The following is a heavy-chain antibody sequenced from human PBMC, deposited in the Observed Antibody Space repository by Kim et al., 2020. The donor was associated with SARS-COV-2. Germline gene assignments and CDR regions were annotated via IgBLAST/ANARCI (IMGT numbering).Heavy chain of an antibody. Sequence: ASVKVSCKASGYTFTSYYMHWVRQAPGQGLEWMGIINPSGGSTSYAQKFQGRVTMTRDTSTSTVYMELSSLRSEDTAVYYCARDLSRFVDLWGIVGASPLSNSMDVWGQGNTVTVSS. D-gene: IGHD1-26*01. J-gene: IGHJ6*02. CDR1: GYTFTSYY. CDR3: ARDLSRFVDLWGIVGASPLSNSMDV. CDR2: INPSGGST. V-gene: IGHV1-46*01.